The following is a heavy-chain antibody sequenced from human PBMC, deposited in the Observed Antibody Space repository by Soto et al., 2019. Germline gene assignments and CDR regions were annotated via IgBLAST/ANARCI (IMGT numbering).Heavy chain of an antibody. CDR1: GYSFTGNS. J-gene: IGHJ6*02. CDR3: ASRAVTTLYGENYYYGMDV. CDR2: INPNNGST. Sequence: VASVKVSCKASGYSFTGNSMHWVRQAPGQGLEWMGWINPNNGSTNYAQRFRGWVTMTRDTSISTAYMDLNRLKSEDTAVYYCASRAVTTLYGENYYYGMDVWGQGTTVTVSS. V-gene: IGHV1-2*04. D-gene: IGHD4-17*01.